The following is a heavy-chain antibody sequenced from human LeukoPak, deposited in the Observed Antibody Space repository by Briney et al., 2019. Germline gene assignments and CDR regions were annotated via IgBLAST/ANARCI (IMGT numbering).Heavy chain of an antibody. D-gene: IGHD3-22*01. CDR2: ISSSGSTI. V-gene: IGHV3-11*01. CDR3: ARAQEPFYDSSGYYYMDV. Sequence: GGSLGLSCAASGFTFSDYYMSWIRQAPGKGLEWVSYISSSGSTIYYADSVKGRFTISRDNAKNSLYLQMNSLRAEDTAVYYCARAQEPFYDSSGYYYMDVWGKGTTVTISS. CDR1: GFTFSDYY. J-gene: IGHJ6*03.